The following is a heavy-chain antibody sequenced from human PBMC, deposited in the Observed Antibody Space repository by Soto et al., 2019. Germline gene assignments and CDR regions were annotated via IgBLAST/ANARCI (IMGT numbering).Heavy chain of an antibody. CDR3: AGGGGIYITMVRGFDP. CDR2: IYYSGST. J-gene: IGHJ5*02. V-gene: IGHV4-30-4*01. Sequence: QVQLQESGPGLVKPSQTLSLTCTVSGGSISSGDYYWSWIRQPPGKGLEWIGYIYYSGSTYYNPSLKSRVTMSVDPSKNQFARKLSPVTAAGPGVYYCAGGGGIYITMVRGFDPWGQGTLVTVSS. CDR1: GGSISSGDYY. D-gene: IGHD3-10*01.